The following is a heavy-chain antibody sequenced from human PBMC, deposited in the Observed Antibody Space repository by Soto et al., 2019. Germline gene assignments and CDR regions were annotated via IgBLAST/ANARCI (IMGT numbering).Heavy chain of an antibody. J-gene: IGHJ4*02. CDR3: ARGYGDYFDY. D-gene: IGHD4-17*01. V-gene: IGHV4-34*01. Sequence: PSETLSLTCAVYGGSFSGYYWSWIRQPPGKGLEWIGEINHSGSTNYNPSLKSRVTISVDTSKNQFSLRLSPVTAADTAVYYCARGYGDYFDYWGQGTLVTVSS. CDR2: INHSGST. CDR1: GGSFSGYY.